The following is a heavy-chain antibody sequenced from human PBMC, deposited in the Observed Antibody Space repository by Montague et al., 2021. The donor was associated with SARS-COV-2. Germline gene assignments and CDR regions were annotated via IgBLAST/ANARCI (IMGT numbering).Heavy chain of an antibody. D-gene: IGHD1-26*01. V-gene: IGHV3-30*04. J-gene: IGHJ4*02. CDR2: ISYDGSNK. CDR3: ARVGSGSYYGYFDY. Sequence: SLRLSCAASGFTFSSYAMHWVRQAPGKGLEWVAVISYDGSNKYYADSVKGRFTISRDNSKNTLYLQMNSLRAEDTVVYYCARVGSGSYYGYFDYWGQGTLVTVSS. CDR1: GFTFSSYA.